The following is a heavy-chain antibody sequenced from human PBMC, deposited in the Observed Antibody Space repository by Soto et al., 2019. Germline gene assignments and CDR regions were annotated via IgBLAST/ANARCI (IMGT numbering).Heavy chain of an antibody. CDR1: GGSISSGGCY. CDR3: AREPLT. V-gene: IGHV4-31*03. CDR2: SYYSGLT. J-gene: IGHJ4*02. Sequence: QVQLQESRPGLVKPSQTLSLTCTVSGGSISSGGCYWSWIRQHPGKGLEWIGYSYYSGLTYYNPAPKSRVTTSVDTSKTQFSLKLSSVTAAETAVYYCAREPLTWGQGTLVTVSS.